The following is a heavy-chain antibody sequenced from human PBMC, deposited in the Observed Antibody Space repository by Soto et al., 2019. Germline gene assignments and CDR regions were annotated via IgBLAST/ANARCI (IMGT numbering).Heavy chain of an antibody. J-gene: IGHJ3*02. CDR2: ISGSGGST. CDR1: GFTFSSYA. Sequence: EVQLLESGGGLVQPGGSLRLSCAASGFTFSSYAMSWVRQAPGKGLEWVSAISGSGGSTYYADSVKGRFTISRDNSKNTLYLQMNSLRAEDTAVYYCAKGQGAGVLLWFGEPPSFAFDIWGQGTMVTVSS. D-gene: IGHD3-10*01. CDR3: AKGQGAGVLLWFGEPPSFAFDI. V-gene: IGHV3-23*01.